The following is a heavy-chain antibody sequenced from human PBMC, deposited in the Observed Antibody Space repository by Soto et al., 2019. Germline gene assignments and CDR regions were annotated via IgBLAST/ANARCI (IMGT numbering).Heavy chain of an antibody. J-gene: IGHJ4*02. Sequence: QVQLAQSGAEVRKPGSSVKVSCGASGGSFSDFAFSWVRQAPGQGLEWMGGIIPMFGATKYAQRFQDRVTIPADESTNTVYLTLSGLTSDDTATYYCARGGIVAVPAALSSYHDYTNYRFDSWGQGTLVTVSS. CDR3: ARGGIVAVPAALSSYHDYTNYRFDS. V-gene: IGHV1-69*01. CDR1: GGSFSDFA. CDR2: IIPMFGAT. D-gene: IGHD2-15*01.